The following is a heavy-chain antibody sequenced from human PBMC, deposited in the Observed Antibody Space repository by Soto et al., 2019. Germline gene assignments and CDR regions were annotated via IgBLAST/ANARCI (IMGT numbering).Heavy chain of an antibody. CDR2: IYYSGSS. CDR3: DRGGARWPGYFDS. J-gene: IGHJ4*02. V-gene: IGHV4-30-4*08. Sequence: PXATLSLTFSVSGGCISGDDYWSWIRQSPEKGLEWIGYIYYSGSSYSNPALQSRLSMSLDTSKNQFSLKLRSVTAADTAVYYCDRGGARWPGYFDSWGQGALVTVSS. D-gene: IGHD2-15*01. CDR1: GGCISGDDY.